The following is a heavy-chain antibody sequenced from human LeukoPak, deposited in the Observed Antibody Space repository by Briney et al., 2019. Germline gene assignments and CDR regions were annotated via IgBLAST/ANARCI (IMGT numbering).Heavy chain of an antibody. Sequence: GGSLRLSCAASGFTFSSYAMSWVRQAPGKGLEWVSAISGSGGSTYYADSVKGRFTISRDNSKNTLYLQMNSLRAEDTAVYYCAKGGPTMVRGVIPQAHFDYWGQGTLVTVSS. D-gene: IGHD3-10*01. CDR2: ISGSGGST. CDR1: GFTFSSYA. CDR3: AKGGPTMVRGVIPQAHFDY. V-gene: IGHV3-23*01. J-gene: IGHJ4*02.